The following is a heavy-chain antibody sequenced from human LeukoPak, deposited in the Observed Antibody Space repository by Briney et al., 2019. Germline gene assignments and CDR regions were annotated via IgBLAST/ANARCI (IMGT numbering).Heavy chain of an antibody. V-gene: IGHV3-11*01. CDR3: AKDPKWFGEFPRWFDP. Sequence: GGSLRLSCAASGFTFSDYYMSWIRQAPGKGLEWVSYISSSGSTIYYADSVKGRFTISRDNSKNTLYLQMNSLRAEDTAVYYCAKDPKWFGEFPRWFDPWGQGTLVTVSS. CDR2: ISSSGSTI. D-gene: IGHD3-10*01. CDR1: GFTFSDYY. J-gene: IGHJ5*02.